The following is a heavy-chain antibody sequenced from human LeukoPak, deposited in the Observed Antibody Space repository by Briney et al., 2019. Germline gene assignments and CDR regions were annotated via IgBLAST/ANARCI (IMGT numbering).Heavy chain of an antibody. CDR3: ASSGWYYFDY. D-gene: IGHD6-19*01. V-gene: IGHV3-21*01. Sequence: KPGGTLRLSCAASGFTFSSYSMNWVRQAPGKGLEWVSSISSSSSYIYYADSVKGRFTISRDNAKNSLYLQMNSLRAEDTAVYYCASSGWYYFDYWGQGTLVTVSS. CDR2: ISSSSSYI. CDR1: GFTFSSYS. J-gene: IGHJ4*02.